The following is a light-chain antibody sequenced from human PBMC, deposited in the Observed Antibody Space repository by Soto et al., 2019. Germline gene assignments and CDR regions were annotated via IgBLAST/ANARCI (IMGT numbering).Light chain of an antibody. V-gene: IGKV3-11*01. Sequence: EIVLTQSPATLSLSPGDRATLSCRASQSVGSYLGWYQQRPGQAPRLLIYDASNRATGIPARFSGSGSGTDFTLTISSLAPEDFAVYYCQQRSDWPSTLGGGTKVEIK. CDR1: QSVGSY. CDR2: DAS. CDR3: QQRSDWPST. J-gene: IGKJ4*01.